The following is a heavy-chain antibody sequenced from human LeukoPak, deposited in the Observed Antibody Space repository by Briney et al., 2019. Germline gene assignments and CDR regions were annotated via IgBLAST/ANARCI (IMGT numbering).Heavy chain of an antibody. CDR1: GFSFSTYW. J-gene: IGHJ4*02. CDR2: IRADGNEK. Sequence: PGGSLRLSCAASGFSFSTYWMSWARQAPGEGLEWVANIRADGNEKNYVDSVKGRFTISRDNAKNSVYLQMNSLRDEDTAVYYCAKGGHLDDWGQGTLVSVSS. V-gene: IGHV3-7*04. CDR3: AKGGHLDD.